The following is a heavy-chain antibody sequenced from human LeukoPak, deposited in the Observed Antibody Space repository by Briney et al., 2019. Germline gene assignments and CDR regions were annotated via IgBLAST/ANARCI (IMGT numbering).Heavy chain of an antibody. D-gene: IGHD4-23*01. CDR3: ARSYYGGLDY. CDR1: GFIISNQY. J-gene: IGHJ4*02. CDR2: IYSDGAT. V-gene: IGHV3-53*01. Sequence: GGSLRLSCAASGFIISNQYLSWVRPAPGKGLEWVSIIYSDGATYFADSMKGRFTLFRDSSKNMLYLQMNNLRAEDTAVYYCARSYYGGLDYWGQGTLVTVPS.